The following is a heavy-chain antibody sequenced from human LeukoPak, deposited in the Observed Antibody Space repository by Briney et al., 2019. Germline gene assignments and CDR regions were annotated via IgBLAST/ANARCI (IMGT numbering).Heavy chain of an antibody. CDR3: ARGRLSTSSWLTGY. CDR1: GFTFSTYW. V-gene: IGHV3-74*01. J-gene: IGHJ4*02. D-gene: IGHD6-13*01. Sequence: QSGGSLRLSCAASGFTFSTYWMHWVRQAPGKGLVWVSRISSDGSTISYADSVQGRFTISRDNAKTTLYLQMNGLRAEDTAVYYCARGRLSTSSWLTGYWGQGTLVTVSS. CDR2: ISSDGSTI.